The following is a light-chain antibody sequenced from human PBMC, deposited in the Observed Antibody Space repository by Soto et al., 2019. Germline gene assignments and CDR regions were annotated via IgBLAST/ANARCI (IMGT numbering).Light chain of an antibody. CDR3: QQYNNWPLLT. CDR1: QSVSSN. V-gene: IGKV3-15*01. CDR2: GAS. J-gene: IGKJ4*01. Sequence: EIVMTHSPATLSVSPGERATVSCRASQSVSSNLAWYQQKPGQAPRLLIYGASTRATGIPARFSGSGSGTEFTLTISSLQSEDFAVYYCQQYNNWPLLTFGGGTKVDIK.